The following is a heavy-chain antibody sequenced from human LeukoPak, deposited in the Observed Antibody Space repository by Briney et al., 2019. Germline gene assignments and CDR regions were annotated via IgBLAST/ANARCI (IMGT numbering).Heavy chain of an antibody. Sequence: ASVKVSCKASGYTFTGYYMHWVRQAPGQGLEWMGWINPNNGGANSAQKFQGRVTMTRDTSINTAYMELSRLRSDDTAVYYCARGPPVAGDYYYYMDVWGKGTTVTVSS. CDR2: INPNNGGA. J-gene: IGHJ6*03. CDR1: GYTFTGYY. V-gene: IGHV1-2*02. D-gene: IGHD6-19*01. CDR3: ARGPPVAGDYYYYMDV.